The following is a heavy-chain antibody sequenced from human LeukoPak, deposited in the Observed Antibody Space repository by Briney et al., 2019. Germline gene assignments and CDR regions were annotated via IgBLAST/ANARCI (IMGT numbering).Heavy chain of an antibody. CDR1: GYTFTGYH. J-gene: IGHJ3*02. CDR2: INSNTGGT. V-gene: IGHV1-2*02. CDR3: ARDDSSSSANAFDI. D-gene: IGHD6-6*01. Sequence: ASVTVSCTASGYTFTGYHMHWVRQAPGQGLEWMGWINSNTGGTNYAQEFQGRVTMTRDTSISTAYMDLSSLRSDDTAVYYCARDDSSSSANAFDIWGQGTMVSVSS.